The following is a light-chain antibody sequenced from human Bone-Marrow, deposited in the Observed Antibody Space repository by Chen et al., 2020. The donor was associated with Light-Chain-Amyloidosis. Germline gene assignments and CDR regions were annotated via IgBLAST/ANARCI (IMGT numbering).Light chain of an antibody. Sequence: SYVLTQPSSVSVAPGQTATIPCGGNNIGSTSVHWYQQTPAQAPLLVVYDDSDRPSGIPERLSGSNSGNTATLTISRVEAGDEADYYCQVWDRSSDRPVFGGGTKLTVL. J-gene: IGLJ3*02. V-gene: IGLV3-21*02. CDR1: NIGSTS. CDR2: DDS. CDR3: QVWDRSSDRPV.